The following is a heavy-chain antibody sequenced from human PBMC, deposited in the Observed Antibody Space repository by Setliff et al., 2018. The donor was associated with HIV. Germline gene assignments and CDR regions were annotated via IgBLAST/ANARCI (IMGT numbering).Heavy chain of an antibody. CDR1: GDSITSTNYY. Sequence: SETLSLTCTVSGDSITSTNYYWGWHRQPPGNGLEWIGRISYSGNTYYESSLKSRVTISVDATKTHCSLKLSSVTAADTAVYYCARGIPMIIHTNPAFDIWGQGTMVTVSS. J-gene: IGHJ3*02. CDR2: ISYSGNT. V-gene: IGHV4-39*07. CDR3: ARGIPMIIHTNPAFDI. D-gene: IGHD3-22*01.